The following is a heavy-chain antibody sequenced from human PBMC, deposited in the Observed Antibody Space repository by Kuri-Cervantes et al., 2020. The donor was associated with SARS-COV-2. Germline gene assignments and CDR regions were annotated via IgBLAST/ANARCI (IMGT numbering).Heavy chain of an antibody. Sequence: ASVKVSCKVSGYTLTELSMHWVRQAPGKGLEWMGGFDPEGGETIYAQKFQGRVTITADESTSTAYMELSSLRSEDTAVYYCARDNFWGWQQLDLWGQGTLVTVSS. CDR3: ARDNFWGWQQLDL. CDR1: GYTLTELS. J-gene: IGHJ5*02. V-gene: IGHV1-24*01. D-gene: IGHD6-13*01. CDR2: FDPEGGET.